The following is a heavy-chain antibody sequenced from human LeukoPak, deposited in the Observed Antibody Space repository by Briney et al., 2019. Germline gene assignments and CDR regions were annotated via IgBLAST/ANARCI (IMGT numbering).Heavy chain of an antibody. CDR3: AKSGGSDQMPWSPHMDV. CDR1: GFTISSHG. Sequence: GGSLRLSCAASGFTISSHGMNWVRQPPGKGLEWVSYIGRSSSPKYYADSVKSRFTISRDNAKNSMYLQMNSLRDEDTAVYYCAKSGGSDQMPWSPHMDVWGQGTTVTVSS. J-gene: IGHJ6*02. CDR2: IGRSSSPK. D-gene: IGHD1-26*01. V-gene: IGHV3-48*02.